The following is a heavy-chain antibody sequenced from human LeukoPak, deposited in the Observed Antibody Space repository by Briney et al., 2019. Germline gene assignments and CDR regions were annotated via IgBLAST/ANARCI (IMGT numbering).Heavy chain of an antibody. D-gene: IGHD3-10*01. Sequence: SETLSLTCAVSGGSISSSNWWSWVRQPPGKGLEWIGEIYHSGSTNYNPSLKSRVTISVDKSKNQFSLKLSSVTAADTAVYYCARASRDSGRPGLGWFDPWGQGTLVTVSS. CDR3: ARASRDSGRPGLGWFDP. J-gene: IGHJ5*02. CDR2: IYHSGST. CDR1: GGSISSSNW. V-gene: IGHV4-4*02.